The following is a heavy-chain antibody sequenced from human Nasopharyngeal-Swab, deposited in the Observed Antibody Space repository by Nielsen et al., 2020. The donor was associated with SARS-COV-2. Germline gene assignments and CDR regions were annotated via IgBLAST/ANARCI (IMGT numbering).Heavy chain of an antibody. V-gene: IGHV1-46*01. CDR3: ARITVAAADY. CDR2: INPSGGST. J-gene: IGHJ4*02. D-gene: IGHD6-19*01. Sequence: WVGQAPGQGLEWMGIINPSGGSTSCAQKFQGRVTMTRDTSTSTVYMELSSLRSEDTAVYYCARITVAAADYWGQGTLVTVS.